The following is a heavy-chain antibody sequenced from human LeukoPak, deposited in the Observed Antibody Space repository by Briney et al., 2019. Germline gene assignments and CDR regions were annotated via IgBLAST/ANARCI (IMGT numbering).Heavy chain of an antibody. D-gene: IGHD6-13*01. CDR2: IWYDGINE. V-gene: IGHV3-33*01. J-gene: IGHJ4*02. CDR1: GFTFSSSG. Sequence: GGSLRLSCAASGFTFSSSGMHWVRQAPGKGLEWVALIWYDGINEYYADSVKGRFSISRDDSKNTLYLQMNSLRAEDTAVYYCVRDKGSSWGEKYYFDYWGQGTLVTVSS. CDR3: VRDKGSSWGEKYYFDY.